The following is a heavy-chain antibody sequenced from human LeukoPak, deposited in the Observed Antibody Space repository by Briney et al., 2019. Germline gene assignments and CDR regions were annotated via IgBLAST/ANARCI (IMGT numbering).Heavy chain of an antibody. Sequence: SVKVSCKASGGTFSSYAISWVRQAPGQGLEWMGGIIPIFGTANYAQKFQGRVTITADKSTSTAYMELSSLRSEDTAVYYCARGGSPTKRGIAAAKLLGSWFDPWGQGTLVTVSS. V-gene: IGHV1-69*06. CDR3: ARGGSPTKRGIAAAKLLGSWFDP. D-gene: IGHD6-13*01. CDR1: GGTFSSYA. CDR2: IIPIFGTA. J-gene: IGHJ5*02.